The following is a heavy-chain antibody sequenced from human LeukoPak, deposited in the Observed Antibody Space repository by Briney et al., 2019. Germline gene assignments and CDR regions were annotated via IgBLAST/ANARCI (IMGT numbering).Heavy chain of an antibody. V-gene: IGHV5-51*01. Sequence: GESLKISCKGPGYSFTSNWIGWVRQMPGKGLEWMGIIYPGDSDIRYSPSFQGQVTISADKSISTAYLQWSSLKASDTAVYHCARDRGYYDILTGYYHDAFDIWGQGTMVTVSS. CDR1: GYSFTSNW. D-gene: IGHD3-9*01. CDR3: ARDRGYYDILTGYYHDAFDI. CDR2: IYPGDSDI. J-gene: IGHJ3*02.